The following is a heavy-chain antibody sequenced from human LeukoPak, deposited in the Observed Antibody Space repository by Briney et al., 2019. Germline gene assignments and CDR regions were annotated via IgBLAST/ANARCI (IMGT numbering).Heavy chain of an antibody. V-gene: IGHV5-51*01. J-gene: IGHJ4*02. CDR1: GYSFTTYW. CDR2: IYPGDSDS. D-gene: IGHD3-10*01. CDR3: ATGGVRGAITDPGDY. Sequence: GGSLKISCKASGYSFTTYWSGWVRQMPEKGLEWMGIIYPGDSDSRYSPSFQGQVTISADKSISTAYLQWSSLKASDTAMYYCATGGVRGAITDPGDYWGQGTLVTVSS.